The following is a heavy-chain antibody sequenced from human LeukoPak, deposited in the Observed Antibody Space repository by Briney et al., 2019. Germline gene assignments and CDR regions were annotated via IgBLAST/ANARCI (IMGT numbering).Heavy chain of an antibody. V-gene: IGHV5-51*01. CDR2: IYCDGSKT. CDR3: ARRAKLGMRYFDS. D-gene: IGHD3-16*01. J-gene: IGHJ4*02. CDR1: GYTFTEYW. Sequence: GESLKISCQTSGYTFTEYWIGWVRQMPGKGLEWMGIIYCDGSKTTYSPSFQSQVTISVDKSITTAYLQWSSLKASDTAVYFCARRAKLGMRYFDSWGQGALVVVSS.